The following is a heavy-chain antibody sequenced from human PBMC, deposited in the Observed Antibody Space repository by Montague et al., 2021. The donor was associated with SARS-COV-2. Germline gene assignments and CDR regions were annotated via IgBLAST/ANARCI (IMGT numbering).Heavy chain of an antibody. D-gene: IGHD2-21*02. V-gene: IGHV4-34*01. CDR1: GGSFSSYY. Sequence: SETLSLTCGVYGGSFSSYYWSWIRQPPGKGLEWIGEINHRGGTNYNPSLKSRVTISVDTSTKQFSLRLNSVTAADTAVYYCAKGGGDCYGAFDYWGQGTLVTVSS. CDR3: AKGGGDCYGAFDY. J-gene: IGHJ4*02. CDR2: INHRGGT.